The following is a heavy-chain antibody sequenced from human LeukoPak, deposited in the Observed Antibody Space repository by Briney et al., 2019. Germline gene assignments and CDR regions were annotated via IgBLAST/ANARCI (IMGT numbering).Heavy chain of an antibody. Sequence: GASVKVSCKASGYTFTSYDINWVRQATGQGLEWMGWMNPNSGNTGDAQKFQGRVTITRNTSISTAYMELSSLRSEDTAVYYCARSSIPARWNIDYWGQGTLVTVSS. D-gene: IGHD6-6*01. J-gene: IGHJ4*02. CDR2: MNPNSGNT. CDR1: GYTFTSYD. V-gene: IGHV1-8*03. CDR3: ARSSIPARWNIDY.